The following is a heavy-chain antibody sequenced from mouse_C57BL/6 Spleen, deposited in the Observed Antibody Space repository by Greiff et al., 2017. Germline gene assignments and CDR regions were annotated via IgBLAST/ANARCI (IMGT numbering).Heavy chain of an antibody. V-gene: IGHV14-2*01. D-gene: IGHD3-2*02. CDR2: IDPEDGET. CDR1: GFNIKDYY. CDR3: ARGPSLDSSGYGYAMDY. Sequence: VQLKESGAELVKPGASVKLSCTASGFNIKDYYMHWVKQRTEQGLEWIGRIDPEDGETKYAPKFQGKATITADTSSNTAFLQLSSLSSEDTAVYYCARGPSLDSSGYGYAMDYWGQGTSVTVSS. J-gene: IGHJ4*01.